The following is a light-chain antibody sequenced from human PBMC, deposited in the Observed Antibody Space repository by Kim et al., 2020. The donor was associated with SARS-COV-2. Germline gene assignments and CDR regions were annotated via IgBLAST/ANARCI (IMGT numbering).Light chain of an antibody. CDR2: EVY. Sequence: QSALTQPPSVSGSPGQSVTISCTGSSSDVGSYNRVSWYLQPPGTAPKLIIYEVYNRPSGVPDSFSGSRSGSTASLTISGLQAQDEGDYYCSSFTTSTTLVFGGGTKLTVL. J-gene: IGLJ2*01. CDR1: SSDVGSYNR. V-gene: IGLV2-18*02. CDR3: SSFTTSTTLV.